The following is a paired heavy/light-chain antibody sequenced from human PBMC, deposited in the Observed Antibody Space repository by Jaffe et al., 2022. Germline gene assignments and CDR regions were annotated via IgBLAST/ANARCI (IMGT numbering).Light chain of an antibody. CDR1: QSVLYSSNNKNY. V-gene: IGKV4-1*01. Sequence: DIVMTQSPDSLAVSLGERATINCKSSQSVLYSSNNKNYLAWYQQKPGQPPKLLIYWASTRESGVPDRFSGSGSGTDFTLTISSLQAEDVAVYYCQQYYSEAITFGQGTRLEIK. CDR2: WAS. J-gene: IGKJ5*01. CDR3: QQYYSEAIT.
Heavy chain of an antibody. D-gene: IGHD2-2*01. CDR1: GYTFTSYA. Sequence: QVQLVQSGAEVKKPGASVKVSCKASGYTFTSYAMHWVRQAPGQRLEWMGWINAGNGNTKYSQKFQGRVTITRDTSASTAYMELSSLRSEDTAVYYCARDFVGYCSSTSCQIFDYWGQGTLVTVSS. V-gene: IGHV1-3*01. CDR2: INAGNGNT. CDR3: ARDFVGYCSSTSCQIFDY. J-gene: IGHJ4*02.